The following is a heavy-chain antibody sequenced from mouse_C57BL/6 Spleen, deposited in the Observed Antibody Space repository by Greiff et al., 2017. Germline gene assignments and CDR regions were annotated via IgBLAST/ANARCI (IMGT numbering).Heavy chain of an antibody. CDR2: FYPGSGSI. J-gene: IGHJ3*01. V-gene: IGHV1-62-2*01. CDR1: GYTFTEYT. CDR3: ARQITTVVGREFAY. Sequence: VKLVESGAELVKPGASVKLSCKASGYTFTEYTIHWVKQRSGQGLEWIGWFYPGSGSIKYNEKFKDKATLTADKSSSTVYMELSRLTSEDSAVYFCARQITTVVGREFAYWGQGTLVTVSA. D-gene: IGHD1-1*01.